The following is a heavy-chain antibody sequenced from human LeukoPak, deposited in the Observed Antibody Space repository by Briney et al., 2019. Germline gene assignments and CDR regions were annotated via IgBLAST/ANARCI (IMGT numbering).Heavy chain of an antibody. CDR2: ISGGGEST. CDR3: AKGKYSSGGVPDY. J-gene: IGHJ4*02. CDR1: EFTFSSHA. D-gene: IGHD6-19*01. V-gene: IGHV3-23*01. Sequence: GGSLGLSCVASEFTFSSHAMNWVRQAPGKGLEWVSSISGGGESTYYADSVKGRFTVSRDNSKDTLYLQINSLRGEDTAVYYCAKGKYSSGGVPDYWGQGTLVTVSS.